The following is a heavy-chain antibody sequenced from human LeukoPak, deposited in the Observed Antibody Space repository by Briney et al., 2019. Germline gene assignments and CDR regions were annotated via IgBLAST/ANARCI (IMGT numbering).Heavy chain of an antibody. CDR2: IYYSGST. CDR3: ARGVDTAVT. Sequence: PSETLSLTCTGSGGSISSYYWSWIRQPPGQGLEWIGYIYYSGSTNYNPSLKSRVTISVDTSKNQFSLKLSSVTAADTAVYYCARGVDTAVTWGQGTLVTVSS. V-gene: IGHV4-59*01. CDR1: GGSISSYY. D-gene: IGHD5-18*01. J-gene: IGHJ5*02.